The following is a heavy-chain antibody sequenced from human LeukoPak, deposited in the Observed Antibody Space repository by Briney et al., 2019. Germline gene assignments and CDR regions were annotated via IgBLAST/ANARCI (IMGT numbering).Heavy chain of an antibody. Sequence: GGSLRLSCAASGFTFSSYWMSWVRQAPGKGLEWVANIKSDGSEKNYVDSVKGRFTISRDNAKNSLYLQMNSLRAEDTAAFYCAGFRWGYGLDVWGQGTTVTVSS. J-gene: IGHJ6*02. D-gene: IGHD3-16*01. CDR2: IKSDGSEK. CDR1: GFTFSSYW. CDR3: AGFRWGYGLDV. V-gene: IGHV3-7*01.